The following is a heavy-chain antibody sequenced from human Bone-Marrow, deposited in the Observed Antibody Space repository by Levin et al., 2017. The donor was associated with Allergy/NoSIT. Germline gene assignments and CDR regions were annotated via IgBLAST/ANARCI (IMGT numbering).Heavy chain of an antibody. CDR2: ITWNSRRI. D-gene: IGHD4-23*01. CDR1: GFTFDDYA. V-gene: IGHV3-9*01. J-gene: IGHJ3*01. CDR3: AKAKWELSSLDGFDV. Sequence: GGSLRLSCTTAGFTFDDYALHWVRQAPGKGLEWLAGITWNSRRIDYAESVRGRFTISRDNAKNSLCLTIDSLRSEDTALYVCAKAKWELSSLDGFDVWGQGTMVTVSS.